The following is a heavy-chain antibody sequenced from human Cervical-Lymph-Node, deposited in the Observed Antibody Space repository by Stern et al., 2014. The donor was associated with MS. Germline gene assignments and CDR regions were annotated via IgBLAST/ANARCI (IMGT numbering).Heavy chain of an antibody. Sequence: QVQLVQSGPEVKKPGASVRVSCKASGYTFTSHYMHWVRQAPGQGLEWMGLLNPSTGSSIYAQRFQGRVAMTRDTSSTTVYLELSSLTSEETALYYCARDVARKYYFDSWGQGTLVTVSS. J-gene: IGHJ4*02. V-gene: IGHV1-46*01. CDR1: GYTFTSHY. CDR3: ARDVARKYYFDS. CDR2: LNPSTGSS. D-gene: IGHD2-21*01.